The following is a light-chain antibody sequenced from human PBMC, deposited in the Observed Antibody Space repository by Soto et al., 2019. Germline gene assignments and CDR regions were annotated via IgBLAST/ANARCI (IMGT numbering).Light chain of an antibody. Sequence: EIVLTQSPATLSLSPGERATLSCRASQSVSSYLAWYQQKPGQAPRLLIYDASTRATDIPARFSGSGSGTDFTLNISRLQSKCFAFYYCQQYHPGPPTTFGRGTKVEIK. CDR2: DAS. CDR3: QQYHPGPPTT. J-gene: IGKJ2*01. CDR1: QSVSSY. V-gene: IGKV3-15*01.